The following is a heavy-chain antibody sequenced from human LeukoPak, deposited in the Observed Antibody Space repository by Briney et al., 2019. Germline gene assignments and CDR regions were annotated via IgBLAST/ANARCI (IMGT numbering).Heavy chain of an antibody. CDR3: ARGPLIAVAGSWVDY. V-gene: IGHV1-69*05. J-gene: IGHJ4*02. CDR2: IIPIFGTA. Sequence: GSSVKVSCKASGGTFSSYAISWVRQAPGQGLEWMGGIIPIFGTANYAQKFQGRVTITTDESTSTACMELSSLRSEDTAVYYCARGPLIAVAGSWVDYWGQGTLVTVSS. D-gene: IGHD6-19*01. CDR1: GGTFSSYA.